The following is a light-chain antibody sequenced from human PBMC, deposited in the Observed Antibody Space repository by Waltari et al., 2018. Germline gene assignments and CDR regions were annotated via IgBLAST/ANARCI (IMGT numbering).Light chain of an antibody. CDR1: QNIDTR. CDR3: QQYLQWPPAIT. CDR2: GAS. Sequence: ILLTQSQAPLSVSPGERATLSCRASQNIDTRLAWYQHKPGQAPRLLIYGASTRAADIPARFSGSGFGTDFSLTINSLQSEDFAVYYCQQYLQWPPAITFGPGTRLDFK. V-gene: IGKV3-15*01. J-gene: IGKJ5*01.